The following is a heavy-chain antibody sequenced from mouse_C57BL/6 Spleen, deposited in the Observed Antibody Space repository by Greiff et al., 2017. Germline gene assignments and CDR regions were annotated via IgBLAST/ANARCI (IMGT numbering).Heavy chain of an antibody. V-gene: IGHV1-15*01. J-gene: IGHJ3*01. Sequence: VKLVESGAELVRPGASVTLSCKASGYTFTDYEMHWVKQTPVHGLEWIGAIDPETGGTAYNQKFKGKAILTADKSSSTAYMELRSLTSEDSAVYYCTELPWFAYWGQGTLVTVSA. CDR2: IDPETGGT. CDR1: GYTFTDYE. CDR3: TELPWFAY. D-gene: IGHD1-1*01.